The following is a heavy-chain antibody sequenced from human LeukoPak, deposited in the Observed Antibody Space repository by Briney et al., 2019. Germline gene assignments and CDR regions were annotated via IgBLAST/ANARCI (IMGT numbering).Heavy chain of an antibody. D-gene: IGHD1-14*01. V-gene: IGHV1-46*01. J-gene: IGHJ4*02. CDR3: ARDLYTRNRKYYFDY. Sequence: GASVKVSCKASGYTFTSYYMHWVRQAPGQGLEWMGIINPSGGSTSYAQKFQGRVTMTRDTSTSTVYMELSSLRSEDTAVYYGARDLYTRNRKYYFDYWGQGTLVTVSS. CDR1: GYTFTSYY. CDR2: INPSGGST.